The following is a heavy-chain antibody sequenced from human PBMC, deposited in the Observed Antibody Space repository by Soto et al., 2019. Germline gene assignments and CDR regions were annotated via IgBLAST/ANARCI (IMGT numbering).Heavy chain of an antibody. CDR2: ISSSGSTI. D-gene: IGHD3-22*01. V-gene: IGHV3-48*03. J-gene: IGHJ4*02. CDR1: GFTFSSYE. CDR3: ARVGYYYDSSGYIDY. Sequence: EVQLVESGGGLVQPGGSLRLSCAASGFTFSSYEMNWVRQAPGKGLEWVSYISSSGSTIYYADSVKGRFTISRDNAKNSLYLQMNSLRAEDTAVYYCARVGYYYDSSGYIDYWGQGTLVTVSS.